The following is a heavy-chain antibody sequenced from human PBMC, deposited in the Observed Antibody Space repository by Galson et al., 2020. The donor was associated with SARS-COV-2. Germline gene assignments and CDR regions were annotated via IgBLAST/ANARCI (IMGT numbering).Heavy chain of an antibody. Sequence: GESLKISCAASGFTFSSYAMSWVRQAPGKGLEWVSAISGSGGSTYYADSVKGRFTISRDNSKNTLYLQMNSLRAEDTAVYYCAKEVEWAGYGSGRSNWFDPWGQGTLVTVSS. CDR3: AKEVEWAGYGSGRSNWFDP. D-gene: IGHD3-10*01. J-gene: IGHJ5*02. CDR2: ISGSGGST. V-gene: IGHV3-23*01. CDR1: GFTFSSYA.